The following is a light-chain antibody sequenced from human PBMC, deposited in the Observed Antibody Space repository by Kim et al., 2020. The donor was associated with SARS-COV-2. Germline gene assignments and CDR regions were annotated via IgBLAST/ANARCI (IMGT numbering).Light chain of an antibody. CDR3: QQYSDWPRT. CDR2: DTS. Sequence: SVSPGERATHYCRASQSISSHLAGYQQKPGQAPRLLIYDTSTGATGIPARFSGSGSGTEFTLTISSLQSEDFAVYSCQQYSDWPRTFGQGTKVDIK. J-gene: IGKJ1*01. V-gene: IGKV3-15*01. CDR1: QSISSH.